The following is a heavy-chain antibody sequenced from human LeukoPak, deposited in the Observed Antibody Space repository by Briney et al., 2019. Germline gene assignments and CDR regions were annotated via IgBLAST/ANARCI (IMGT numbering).Heavy chain of an antibody. J-gene: IGHJ4*02. Sequence: PSETLSLTCTVSGGSISSSSYYWGWIRQPPGKGLEWIGSIYYSGSTYYNPSLKSRVTISVDTSKNQFSLKMSSVTAADPAVYYCARGSYTSGWYYFDYWGQGILVIVSS. D-gene: IGHD6-19*01. CDR1: GGSISSSSYY. CDR3: ARGSYTSGWYYFDY. V-gene: IGHV4-39*01. CDR2: IYYSGST.